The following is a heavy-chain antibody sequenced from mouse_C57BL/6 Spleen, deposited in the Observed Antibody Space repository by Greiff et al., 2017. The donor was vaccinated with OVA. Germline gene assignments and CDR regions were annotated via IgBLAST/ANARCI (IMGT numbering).Heavy chain of an antibody. V-gene: IGHV1-85*01. J-gene: IGHJ2*01. CDR2: IYPRDGST. Sequence: VQLQQSGPELVKPGASVKLSCKASGYTFTSYVINWVKQRPGQGLEWIGWIYPRDGSTLYNEKFKGKATLTVDTSSSTAYMELHSLTSEDSAVYSCARGTRGGYWGQGTTLTVSS. D-gene: IGHD1-1*02. CDR1: GYTFTSYV. CDR3: ARGTRGGY.